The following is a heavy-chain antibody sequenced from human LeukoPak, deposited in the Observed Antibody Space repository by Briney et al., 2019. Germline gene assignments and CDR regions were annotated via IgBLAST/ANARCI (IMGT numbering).Heavy chain of an antibody. CDR2: ISNDGSNK. CDR1: GFTFSSYA. Sequence: GRSLRLSCAASGFTFSSYAMHWVRQPPGKGLEWVALISNDGSNKDSADSVKGRFTISRDNSNNTLYLQMNSLRAEDTAVYYCAKDRETTASGTFDYWGQGTLVTVSS. CDR3: AKDRETTASGTFDY. V-gene: IGHV3-30-3*01. D-gene: IGHD6-13*01. J-gene: IGHJ4*02.